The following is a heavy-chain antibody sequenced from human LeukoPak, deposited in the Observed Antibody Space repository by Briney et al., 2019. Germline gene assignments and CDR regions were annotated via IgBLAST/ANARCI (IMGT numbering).Heavy chain of an antibody. D-gene: IGHD3-10*01. Sequence: GGSLRLSCAASGFTFSSYSMNWVRQAPGKGLEWVSSISSSSSYIYYADSVKGRFTISRDNAKNSLYLQMNSLRAEDTAVYYCARDSEWFGEFEGWFDPWGQGTLVTVSS. CDR3: ARDSEWFGEFEGWFDP. CDR1: GFTFSSYS. J-gene: IGHJ5*02. V-gene: IGHV3-21*01. CDR2: ISSSSSYI.